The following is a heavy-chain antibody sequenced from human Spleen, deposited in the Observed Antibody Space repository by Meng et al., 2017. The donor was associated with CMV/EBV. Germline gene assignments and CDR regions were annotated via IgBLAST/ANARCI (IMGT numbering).Heavy chain of an antibody. CDR2: IYPGDSDA. V-gene: IGHV5-51*01. J-gene: IGHJ4*02. D-gene: IGHD6-25*01. CDR3: AKRSGYSSGEYYFDY. CDR1: GYTFDTYW. Sequence: GGSLRLSCKGSGYTFDTYWIGWVRQMPGKGLEWMGIIYPGDSDATYSPSFHGQVSISADKSISTAYLQWSSLKASDTAMYYCAKRSGYSSGEYYFDYWGQGTLVTVSS.